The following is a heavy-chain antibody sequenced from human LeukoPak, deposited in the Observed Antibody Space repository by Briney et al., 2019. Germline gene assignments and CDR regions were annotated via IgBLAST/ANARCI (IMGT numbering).Heavy chain of an antibody. CDR1: GFTFSSYW. V-gene: IGHV3-7*01. Sequence: GGSLRLSCAASGFTFSSYWMSWVRQAPGKGLEWVANIKQDGSEKYYVDSVKGRFTISRDNAKNSLYLQMNSLRAEDTAVYYCARGRRSLAATGTYYLDYWGQGTLVTVSS. CDR2: IKQDGSEK. J-gene: IGHJ4*02. CDR3: ARGRRSLAATGTYYLDY. D-gene: IGHD2-15*01.